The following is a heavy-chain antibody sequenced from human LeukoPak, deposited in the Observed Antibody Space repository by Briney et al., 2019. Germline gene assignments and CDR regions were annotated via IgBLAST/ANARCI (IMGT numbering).Heavy chain of an antibody. Sequence: ASVKLSFTASGGTVTTYAISWVRQAPGQGREWRGGIIPIFGTGNDAQKFQGRVTSTADESTSTDYMELSRLRSEDTAGYYCARAGTAYSSSWYPAFDYYGMDIWGQGTTVTVSS. J-gene: IGHJ6*02. V-gene: IGHV1-69*01. CDR3: ARAGTAYSSSWYPAFDYYGMDI. CDR1: GGTVTTYA. D-gene: IGHD6-13*01. CDR2: IIPIFGTG.